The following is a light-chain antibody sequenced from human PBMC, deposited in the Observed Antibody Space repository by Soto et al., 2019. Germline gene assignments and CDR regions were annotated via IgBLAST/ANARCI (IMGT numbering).Light chain of an antibody. Sequence: QSVLTQPPSVSGAPGQRVTISCTGSSSNIGAGHDVYWYQQLPGTAPKLLIYDNSNRPSGVPDRFSGSKSGTSASLAITGLQADDEADFYCQSYDSSLSGSVFGGGTKLTVL. CDR1: SSNIGAGHD. V-gene: IGLV1-40*01. CDR2: DNS. J-gene: IGLJ3*02. CDR3: QSYDSSLSGSV.